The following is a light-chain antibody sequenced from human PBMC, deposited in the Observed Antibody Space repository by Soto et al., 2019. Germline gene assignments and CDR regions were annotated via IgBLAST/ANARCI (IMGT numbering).Light chain of an antibody. CDR3: HQYGSSPWT. CDR2: GAS. J-gene: IGKJ1*01. V-gene: IGKV3-20*01. CDR1: QIVSSTY. Sequence: EIVLTQSPGTLSLSPGERATLSCRASQIVSSTYLAWYEQKPGQAPRLLIYGASTRATGIPDRFSGSGSGTDFTLNISRVEPEDFAVFYCHQYGSSPWTFGQGTKVEIK.